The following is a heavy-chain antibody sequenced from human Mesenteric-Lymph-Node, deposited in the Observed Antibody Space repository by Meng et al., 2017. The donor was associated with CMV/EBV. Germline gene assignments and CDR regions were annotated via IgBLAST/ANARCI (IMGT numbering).Heavy chain of an antibody. CDR2: IYYSGST. CDR1: GGSISSGSSY. J-gene: IGHJ5*02. CDR3: ARDPLDGDYKWFDP. V-gene: IGHV4-61*01. D-gene: IGHD7-27*01. Sequence: SGGSISSGSSYWSWIRQPPGKRLGWIGYIYYSGSTNYNPSLKSRVTISLDTSKNQFSLKLSSVTAADTAVYYCARDPLDGDYKWFDPWSQGTLVTVSS.